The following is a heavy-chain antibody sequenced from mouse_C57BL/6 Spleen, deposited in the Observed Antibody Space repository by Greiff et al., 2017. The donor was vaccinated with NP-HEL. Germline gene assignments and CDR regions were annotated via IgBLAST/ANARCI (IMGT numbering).Heavy chain of an antibody. CDR3: ARSGIYDGFYYAMDY. D-gene: IGHD2-3*01. Sequence: LVEPGASVKISCKASGYAFSSYWMNWVKQRPGKGLEWIGQIYPGDGDTNYNGKFKGKATLTADKSSSTAYMQLSSLTSEDSAVYFCARSGIYDGFYYAMDYWGQGTSVTVSS. CDR1: GYAFSSYW. CDR2: IYPGDGDT. V-gene: IGHV1-80*01. J-gene: IGHJ4*01.